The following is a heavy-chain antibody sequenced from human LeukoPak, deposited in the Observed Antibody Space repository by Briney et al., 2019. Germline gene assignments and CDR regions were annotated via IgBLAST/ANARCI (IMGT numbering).Heavy chain of an antibody. V-gene: IGHV1-18*01. D-gene: IGHD2-15*01. J-gene: IGHJ5*02. Sequence: VKVSCKASGYTFTSYGISWVRQAPGQGLEWMGWISAYNGNTNYAQKLQGRVTMTTDTSTSTAYMELRSLRSDDTAVYYCARTRSSKVVTAVFANWFDPWGQGTLVTVSS. CDR1: GYTFTSYG. CDR2: ISAYNGNT. CDR3: ARTRSSKVVTAVFANWFDP.